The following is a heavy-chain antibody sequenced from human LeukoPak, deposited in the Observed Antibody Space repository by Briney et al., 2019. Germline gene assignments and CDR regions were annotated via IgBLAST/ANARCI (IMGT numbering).Heavy chain of an antibody. CDR2: IKEDGSEK. CDR3: ARARPGYFDY. Sequence: GGSLRLSCAVSGFTFSSYWMTWVRQAPGKGLEWVANIKEDGSEKYYVDSVKGRFTVSRDNGKDSLYLQMNSLRAEDTAVYYCARARPGYFDYWGQGSLVTVSS. V-gene: IGHV3-7*01. J-gene: IGHJ4*02. CDR1: GFTFSSYW.